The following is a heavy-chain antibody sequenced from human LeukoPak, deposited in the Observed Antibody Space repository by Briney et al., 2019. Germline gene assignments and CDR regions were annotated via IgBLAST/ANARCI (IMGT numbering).Heavy chain of an antibody. CDR1: GYTFTSYA. CDR2: INTNTGNQ. Sequence: ASVKVSCKASGYTFTSYAMHWVRQAPGQGLEWMGWINTNTGNQTYAQGFTERLVFSLDTSFSTAYLPISSLQDEDTGVYYCAREYYSDCSGYFNYFDVWGQGTPVTVSS. D-gene: IGHD3-22*01. CDR3: AREYYSDCSGYFNYFDV. J-gene: IGHJ4*02. V-gene: IGHV7-4-1*02.